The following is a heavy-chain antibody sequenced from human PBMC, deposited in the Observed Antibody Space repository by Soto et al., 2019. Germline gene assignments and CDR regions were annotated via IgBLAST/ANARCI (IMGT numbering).Heavy chain of an antibody. Sequence: PSETLSLTCSFSGDSSSTSTYYWRWIRQPPGRGLEWIGYIYASGSTYYNPSLSSRVTISIDRSKNQFSLMLASVTAADTAVYFCARDIGRSRDIYFNPFGQGTLVTVSS. CDR1: GDSSSTSTYY. D-gene: IGHD3-10*01. J-gene: IGHJ5*02. CDR2: IYASGST. V-gene: IGHV4-30-2*01. CDR3: ARDIGRSRDIYFNP.